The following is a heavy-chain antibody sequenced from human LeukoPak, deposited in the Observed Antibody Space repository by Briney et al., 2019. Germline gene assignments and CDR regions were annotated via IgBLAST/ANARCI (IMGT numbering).Heavy chain of an antibody. J-gene: IGHJ5*02. V-gene: IGHV1-2*02. Sequence: ASVKVSCKASGYTFTGYYMHWVRQAPGQGLEWMGWINPNSGGTNYAQKFQGRVTMTRDTSISTAYMGLSRLRSDDTAVYYCARVQTGVIAAAGYNWFDPWGQGTLVTVSS. D-gene: IGHD6-13*01. CDR1: GYTFTGYY. CDR3: ARVQTGVIAAAGYNWFDP. CDR2: INPNSGGT.